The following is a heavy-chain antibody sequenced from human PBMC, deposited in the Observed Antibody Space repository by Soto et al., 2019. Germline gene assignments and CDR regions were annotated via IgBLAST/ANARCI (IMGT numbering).Heavy chain of an antibody. CDR1: GGTLTNYT. CDR3: ARLPYSGYASDS. CDR2: IIPLLDMA. D-gene: IGHD5-12*01. Sequence: QVQLVQSGAEVKKPGSSVKVSCKPSGGTLTNYTINWVRQAPGQGLEWMGRIIPLLDMAHYAEKFQGGVTISADKSTSTAYLEVISLSSEDTAVYYCARLPYSGYASDSWGQGTVVSVSS. J-gene: IGHJ4*02. V-gene: IGHV1-69*02.